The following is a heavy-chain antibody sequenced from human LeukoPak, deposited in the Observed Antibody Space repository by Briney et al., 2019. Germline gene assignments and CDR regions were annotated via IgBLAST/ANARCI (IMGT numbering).Heavy chain of an antibody. V-gene: IGHV3-30*18. Sequence: PGGSLRLSCAASGFTFSSYGMHWVRQAPGKGLEWVAVISYDGSNKYYADSVKGRFTISRDNSKNTLYLQMNSLRAEDTAVYYCAKDLAYYYGSGSYYNVCGDCWGQGTLVTVSS. CDR1: GFTFSSYG. CDR3: AKDLAYYYGSGSYYNVCGDC. D-gene: IGHD3-10*01. CDR2: ISYDGSNK. J-gene: IGHJ4*02.